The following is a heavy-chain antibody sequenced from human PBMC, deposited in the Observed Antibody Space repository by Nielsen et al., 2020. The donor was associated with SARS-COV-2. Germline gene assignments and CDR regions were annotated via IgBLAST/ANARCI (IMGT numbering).Heavy chain of an antibody. CDR3: AREREHDYSNFADY. Sequence: SETLSLTCTVSGGSISSGGYYWSWIRQHPGKGLEWIGYIYYSGSTYYNPSLKRRVTISVDTSKNQFSLKLSSVTAADTAVYYCAREREHDYSNFADYWGQGTLVTVSS. CDR1: GGSISSGGYY. D-gene: IGHD4-11*01. J-gene: IGHJ4*02. CDR2: IYYSGST. V-gene: IGHV4-31*03.